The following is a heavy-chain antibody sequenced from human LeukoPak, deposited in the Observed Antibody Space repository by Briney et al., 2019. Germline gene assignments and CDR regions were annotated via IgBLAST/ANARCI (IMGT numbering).Heavy chain of an antibody. D-gene: IGHD3-22*01. CDR1: GFTFSSYA. J-gene: IGHJ4*02. Sequence: GGSLRLSCAASGFTFSSYAMHWVRQAPGKGLEWVAVISYDGSNKYYADPVKGRFTISRDNSKNTLYLQMNSLRAEDTAVYYCARGGRYYDSRGYHREYYFDFWGQGTLVTVSS. CDR3: ARGGRYYDSRGYHREYYFDF. CDR2: ISYDGSNK. V-gene: IGHV3-30-3*01.